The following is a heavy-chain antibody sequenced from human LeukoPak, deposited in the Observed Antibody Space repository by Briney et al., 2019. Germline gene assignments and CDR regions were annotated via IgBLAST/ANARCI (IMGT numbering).Heavy chain of an antibody. D-gene: IGHD1-26*01. Sequence: GGSLRLSCAASGFTFSSYTMHWVRQAPGKGLEWVAVMSNDGNYYADSEKGRFTISRDNSKNTLYLQMNSLRPEDTAVYYCARDGGGGGSHPDYWGQGTLVTVSS. CDR1: GFTFSSYT. CDR3: ARDGGGGGSHPDY. J-gene: IGHJ4*02. CDR2: MSNDGN. V-gene: IGHV3-30*04.